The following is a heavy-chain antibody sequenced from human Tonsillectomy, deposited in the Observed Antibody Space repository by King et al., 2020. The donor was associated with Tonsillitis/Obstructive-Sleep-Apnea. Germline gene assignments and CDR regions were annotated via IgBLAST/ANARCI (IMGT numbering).Heavy chain of an antibody. J-gene: IGHJ5*02. Sequence: QLVQSGAEVKKPGASVKVSCKASGYSFTVLSMYWVRQAPGQGLEWLGRINTRNGGTHYAHDFEGRITMPRDTSIHTAYLGLSRLLSNDTAVYYCAPGGAGWFDPWGQGTLVTVSS. CDR1: GYSFTVLS. D-gene: IGHD1-14*01. CDR3: APGGAGWFDP. CDR2: INTRNGGT. V-gene: IGHV1-2*06.